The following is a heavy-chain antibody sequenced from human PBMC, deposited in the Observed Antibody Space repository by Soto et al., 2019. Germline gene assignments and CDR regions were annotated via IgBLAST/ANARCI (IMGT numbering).Heavy chain of an antibody. J-gene: IGHJ3*02. D-gene: IGHD3-3*01. CDR1: GFTFSSYA. Sequence: EVQLLESGGGLVQPGGSLRLSCAASGFTFSSYAMSWVRQAPGKGLEWVSAISGSGGSTYYADSVKGRFTISRDNSKNTLYLQMNSLRAEDTAVYYCAKDLRPITIFGVVYLGDAFDIWGQGTMVTVSS. CDR3: AKDLRPITIFGVVYLGDAFDI. CDR2: ISGSGGST. V-gene: IGHV3-23*01.